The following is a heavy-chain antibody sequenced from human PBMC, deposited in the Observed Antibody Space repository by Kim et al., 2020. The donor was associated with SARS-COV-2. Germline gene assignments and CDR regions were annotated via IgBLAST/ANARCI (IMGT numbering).Heavy chain of an antibody. CDR3: ARDSGGAGGFDY. D-gene: IGHD3-10*01. V-gene: IGHV1-2*05. Sequence: NYAQEFQGRVTMTRDTSISTAYMELSRLRSDDTVVYYCARDSGGAGGFDYWGQGTLVTVSS. J-gene: IGHJ4*02.